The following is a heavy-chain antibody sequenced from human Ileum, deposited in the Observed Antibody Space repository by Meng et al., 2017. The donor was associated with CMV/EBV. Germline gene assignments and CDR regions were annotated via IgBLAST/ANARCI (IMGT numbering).Heavy chain of an antibody. D-gene: IGHD2-2*01. CDR3: ARTDCSDPSCKQNFYHGLDV. CDR1: GFSFSTYA. Sequence: GESLKISCTASGFSFSTYAMTWVRQAPGKGLEWVSAITSGTTYIHYAASVKGRFTISRDNAKDSIYLQMDSLRAEDSALYYCARTDCSDPSCKQNFYHGLDVWGQGTTVTVSS. J-gene: IGHJ6*02. V-gene: IGHV3-21*01. CDR2: ITSGTTYI.